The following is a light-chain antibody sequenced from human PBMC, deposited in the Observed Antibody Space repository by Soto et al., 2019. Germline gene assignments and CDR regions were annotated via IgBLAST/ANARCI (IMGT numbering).Light chain of an antibody. V-gene: IGKV3-15*01. CDR1: QSVSSN. CDR2: GAS. J-gene: IGKJ1*01. Sequence: EIVMTQSPATLSVSPGERATLSCRASQSVSSNLAWYQQKPGQAPRLLIYGASTRATGIPARFSGSGSGTEFTLTISSLQSEDFAVYYCQQYHHWPPTFGQGTNVEI. CDR3: QQYHHWPPT.